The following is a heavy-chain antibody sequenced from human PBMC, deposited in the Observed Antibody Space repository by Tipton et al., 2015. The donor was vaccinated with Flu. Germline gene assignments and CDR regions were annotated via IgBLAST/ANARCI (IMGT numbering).Heavy chain of an antibody. V-gene: IGHV4-34*01. Sequence: TLSLTCAVYGGTFSGYYWTWIRQPPGKRLEWIGEINDSGSANYNPSLKSQVTVSVDTSKNQFSLKVKSVTAADTAVYYCARGTGYGTYFDSWGRGTLVTVS. J-gene: IGHJ4*02. CDR1: GGTFSGYY. CDR3: ARGTGYGTYFDS. CDR2: INDSGSA. D-gene: IGHD5-12*01.